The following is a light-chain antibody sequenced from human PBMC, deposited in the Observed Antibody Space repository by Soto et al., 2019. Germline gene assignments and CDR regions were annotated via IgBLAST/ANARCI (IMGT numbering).Light chain of an antibody. Sequence: QSVLTQPPSVSGAPGQRVTISCTGSSSNIGAGYDVHWYQQLPGTAPKLLIYGDSNRPSGVPDRFSGSKSGTSTSLAITGLQVEDEADYSCQSYDNSLSGSLFGTGTKLTVL. CDR1: SSNIGAGYD. J-gene: IGLJ1*01. CDR3: QSYDNSLSGSL. CDR2: GDS. V-gene: IGLV1-40*01.